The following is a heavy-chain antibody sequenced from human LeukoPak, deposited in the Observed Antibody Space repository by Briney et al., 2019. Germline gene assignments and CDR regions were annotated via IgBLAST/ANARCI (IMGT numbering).Heavy chain of an antibody. CDR2: IYSAGDT. Sequence: PGGSLRLSCAGSGFTVSSNYMSWVRQAPGKGLEWVSVIYSAGDTYYANSVKGRFTISRDNAKNSLYLQMNSLRAEDTAVYYCARVRYGNYFDYWGQGTLVTVSS. J-gene: IGHJ4*02. CDR3: ARVRYGNYFDY. V-gene: IGHV3-66*01. CDR1: GFTVSSNY. D-gene: IGHD3-16*02.